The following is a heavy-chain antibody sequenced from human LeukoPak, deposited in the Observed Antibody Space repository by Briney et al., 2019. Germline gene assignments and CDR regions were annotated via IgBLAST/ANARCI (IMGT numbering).Heavy chain of an antibody. CDR3: VKDGSGSYYTYYFDY. CDR2: ISYDGSNK. D-gene: IGHD3-10*01. V-gene: IGHV3-30*18. J-gene: IGHJ4*02. CDR1: GFTFSSYG. Sequence: GRSLRLSCAASGFTFSSYGMHWVRQAPGKGLEWVAVISYDGSNKYYADSVKGRLTISRDNSKNTLYLQMSSLRAEDTAVYYCVKDGSGSYYTYYFDYWGQGTLVTVSS.